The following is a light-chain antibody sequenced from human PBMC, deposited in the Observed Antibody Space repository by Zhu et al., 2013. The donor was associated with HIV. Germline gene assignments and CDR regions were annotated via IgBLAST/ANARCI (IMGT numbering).Light chain of an antibody. Sequence: DIHMTQSPSTLSASVGDRVIITCRASQSISSWLAWYQLKPGKAPKLLIYKASNLESGVPSRFSGSGSGTDFSLTISSLQPEDVATYYCQKYNSALWTFGQGTKVEIK. CDR3: QKYNSALWT. CDR1: QSISSW. CDR2: KAS. V-gene: IGKV1-5*03. J-gene: IGKJ1*01.